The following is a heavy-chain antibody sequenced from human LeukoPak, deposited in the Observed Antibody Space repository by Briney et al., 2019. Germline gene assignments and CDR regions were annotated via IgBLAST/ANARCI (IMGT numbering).Heavy chain of an antibody. Sequence: PGGSLRLSCAASGFTFSSFGMHWVRQAPGKGLEWVANIKEDGSEKYYVDSVKGRFTISRDNAKSSLYLQMNSLRAEDTAVYYCARDPVVRWGQGTLVTVSS. CDR2: IKEDGSEK. CDR1: GFTFSSFG. J-gene: IGHJ4*02. D-gene: IGHD2-15*01. CDR3: ARDPVVR. V-gene: IGHV3-7*01.